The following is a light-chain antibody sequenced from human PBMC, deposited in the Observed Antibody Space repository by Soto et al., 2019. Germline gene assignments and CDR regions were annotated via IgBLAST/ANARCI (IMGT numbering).Light chain of an antibody. J-gene: IGLJ3*02. CDR1: SNDVGAYNY. CDR3: CSYAGTYTHWV. Sequence: QSVLTQPRSVSGSPGQSVTISCTGTSNDVGAYNYVSWYQHHPGKAPKLMSYDVSKRPSGVPDRFSGSKSGNTASLTISGLQAEDEADYYCCSYAGTYTHWVFGGGTKVTVL. V-gene: IGLV2-11*01. CDR2: DVS.